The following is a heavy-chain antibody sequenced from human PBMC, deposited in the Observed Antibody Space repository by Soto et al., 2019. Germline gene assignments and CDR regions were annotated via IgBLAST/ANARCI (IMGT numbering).Heavy chain of an antibody. V-gene: IGHV3-7*03. Sequence: EVQLVESGGGLVQPGGSLRLSCAASGFTFSSYWMSWVHQAPGKGLEWVANIKQDGSEKYYVDSVKGRFTISRDNAKNSLYLQMNSLRAEDTAVYYCARDFGVVYFDYWGQGTLVTVSS. J-gene: IGHJ4*02. CDR3: ARDFGVVYFDY. CDR2: IKQDGSEK. D-gene: IGHD3-3*01. CDR1: GFTFSSYW.